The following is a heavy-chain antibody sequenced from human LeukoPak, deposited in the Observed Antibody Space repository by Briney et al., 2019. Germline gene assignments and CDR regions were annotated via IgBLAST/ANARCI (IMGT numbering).Heavy chain of an antibody. V-gene: IGHV4-59*01. D-gene: IGHD3-22*01. CDR3: ARAGGYYYDSSGPVDY. CDR1: GGSISSYY. Sequence: PSETLSLTCTVSGGSISSYYWSWIRQPPGKGLEWIGYIYYSGSTNYNPSLKSRVTISVDTSKNQFSLKLSSVTAADTAVYYCARAGGYYYDSSGPVDYWGQGTLVTVSS. CDR2: IYYSGST. J-gene: IGHJ4*02.